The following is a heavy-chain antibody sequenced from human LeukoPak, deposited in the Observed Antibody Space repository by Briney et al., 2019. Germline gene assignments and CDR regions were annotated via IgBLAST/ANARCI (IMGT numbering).Heavy chain of an antibody. CDR2: MNPNSGNT. D-gene: IGHD3-22*01. CDR1: VYTFTSYD. Sequence: ASVTLSFTSSVYTFTSYDINWVRHAPGQGHERMGWMNPNSGNTGYAQKFQGIVSITSNTAVSTAYMELSRLRSEDTAVYDFARMNYYDGSGYPNWFDPWGRGTVVTVSA. V-gene: IGHV1-8*03. CDR3: ARMNYYDGSGYPNWFDP. J-gene: IGHJ5*02.